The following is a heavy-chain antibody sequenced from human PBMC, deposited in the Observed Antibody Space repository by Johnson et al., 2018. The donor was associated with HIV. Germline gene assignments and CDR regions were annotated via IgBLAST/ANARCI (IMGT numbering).Heavy chain of an antibody. V-gene: IGHV3-66*01. CDR2: IYSGGST. CDR1: GFTVSSNY. CDR3: ARASLARGGKIRAFDI. Sequence: VQLVESGGGVVQPGRSLRLSCAASGFTVSSNYMSWVRQAPGKGLEWVSVIYSGGSTYYADSVKGRFTISRDNSKNTLYLQMNSRRAEDTAVLYCARASLARGGKIRAFDIWGQGTMVTVSS. J-gene: IGHJ3*02. D-gene: IGHD4-23*01.